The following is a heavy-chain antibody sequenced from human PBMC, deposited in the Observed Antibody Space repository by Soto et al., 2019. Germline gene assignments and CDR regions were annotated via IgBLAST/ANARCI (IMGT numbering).Heavy chain of an antibody. CDR2: ISWDGGST. CDR3: AKPPSYGSGMGFDY. V-gene: IGHV3-43*01. Sequence: PGGSLRLSCAASGFTFDDYTMHWVRQAPGKGLEWVSLISWDGGSTYYADSVKGRFTISRDNSKNSLYLQMNSLRTEDTALYYCAKPPSYGSGMGFDYWGQGTLVTVSS. D-gene: IGHD3-10*01. J-gene: IGHJ4*02. CDR1: GFTFDDYT.